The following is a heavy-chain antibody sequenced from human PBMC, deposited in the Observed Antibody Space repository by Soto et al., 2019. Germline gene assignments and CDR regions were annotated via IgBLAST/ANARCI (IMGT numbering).Heavy chain of an antibody. CDR3: ARGVTMVRGVIHTPYFDY. D-gene: IGHD3-10*01. CDR2: IYYSGST. V-gene: IGHV4-31*03. J-gene: IGHJ4*02. Sequence: QVQLQESGPGLVKPSQTLSLTCTVSGGSISSVGYYWSWIRQHPGKGLEGIGYIYYSGSTYYNPSLTRRLTISVDTSKNQFSLKLSSVTAADTAVYYCARGVTMVRGVIHTPYFDYWGQGTLVTVSS. CDR1: GGSISSVGYY.